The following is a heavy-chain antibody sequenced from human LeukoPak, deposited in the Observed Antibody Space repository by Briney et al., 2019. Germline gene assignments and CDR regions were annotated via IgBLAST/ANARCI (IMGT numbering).Heavy chain of an antibody. V-gene: IGHV3-23*01. J-gene: IGHJ4*02. Sequence: GGSLRLSCAASGFTFSSYAMSWVRQAPGKGLEWVSAISGSGGSTYYADSVKGRFTISRDNSKNTLYLQMNSLRAEDTAVYYCAKVVVLRFLEWLDYWGQGTLVTVSS. CDR2: ISGSGGST. CDR3: AKVVVLRFLEWLDY. D-gene: IGHD3-3*01. CDR1: GFTFSSYA.